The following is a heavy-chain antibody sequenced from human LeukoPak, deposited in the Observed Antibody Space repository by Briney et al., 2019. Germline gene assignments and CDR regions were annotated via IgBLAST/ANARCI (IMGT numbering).Heavy chain of an antibody. CDR3: ARERGEEYSSGWYKTNFFDT. CDR1: GSSISSSSYY. Sequence: SETLSLTCTVSGSSISSSSYYWGWIRQPPGKGLEWIASGDYSGGTYYNPSLESRVAISADMSKNQISLKLSSVTAADTALYYCARERGEEYSSGWYKTNFFDTWGQGTRVTVSS. J-gene: IGHJ4*02. CDR2: GDYSGGT. V-gene: IGHV4-39*07. D-gene: IGHD6-19*01.